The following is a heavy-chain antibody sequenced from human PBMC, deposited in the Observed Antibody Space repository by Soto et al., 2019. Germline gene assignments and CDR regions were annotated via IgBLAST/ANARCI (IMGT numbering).Heavy chain of an antibody. V-gene: IGHV4-34*01. D-gene: IGHD6-13*01. CDR1: GGSFSGYY. Sequence: SETLSLTCAVYGGSFSGYYWSWIRQPPGKGLEWIGEINHSGSTNYNPSLKSRVTISVDTSKNQFSLKLSSVTASDTDVYYCAREEQQLAHWGQGTLVTVSS. CDR3: AREEQQLAH. J-gene: IGHJ4*02. CDR2: INHSGST.